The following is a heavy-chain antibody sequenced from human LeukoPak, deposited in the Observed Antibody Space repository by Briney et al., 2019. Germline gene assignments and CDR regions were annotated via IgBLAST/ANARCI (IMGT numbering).Heavy chain of an antibody. J-gene: IGHJ2*01. D-gene: IGHD3-10*01. Sequence: GGSLRLSCTASGLIFSSYGMSWVRQAPGKGLEWVSAISASGGRTNYAGSVKGRFTISRDNSKNTLYLQMNSLRADDTAVYYCAKVAPLGDSDFWYFDLWGRGTLVTVSS. CDR3: AKVAPLGDSDFWYFDL. CDR1: GLIFSSYG. CDR2: ISASGGRT. V-gene: IGHV3-23*01.